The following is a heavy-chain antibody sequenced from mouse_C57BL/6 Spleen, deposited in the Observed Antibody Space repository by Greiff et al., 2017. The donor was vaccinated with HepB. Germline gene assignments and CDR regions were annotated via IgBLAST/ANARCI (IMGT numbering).Heavy chain of an antibody. CDR1: GFTFSNYW. CDR3: TVYYDYDGGYAY. D-gene: IGHD2-4*01. V-gene: IGHV6-3*01. J-gene: IGHJ3*01. Sequence: EVHLVESGGGLVQPGGSMKLSCVASGFTFSNYWMNWVRQSPEKGLEWVAQIRLKSDNYATHYAESVKGRFTISRDDSKSSVYLQMNNLRAEDTGIYYCTVYYDYDGGYAYWGQGTLVTVSA. CDR2: IRLKSDNYAT.